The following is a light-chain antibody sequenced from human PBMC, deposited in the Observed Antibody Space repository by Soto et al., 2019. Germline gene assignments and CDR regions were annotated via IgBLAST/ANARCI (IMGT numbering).Light chain of an antibody. CDR1: SSDVGGYNF. V-gene: IGLV2-14*03. CDR3: NSYSSSTTYV. Sequence: QSALTQPASVSGSPGQSITISCTGTSSDVGGYNFVSWYQQYPGRAPKLMIYDVSNRPSGVSNRFSGSKSGNTASLPISGLQAEDEADYYCNSYSSSTTYVFGTGTKVTVL. J-gene: IGLJ1*01. CDR2: DVS.